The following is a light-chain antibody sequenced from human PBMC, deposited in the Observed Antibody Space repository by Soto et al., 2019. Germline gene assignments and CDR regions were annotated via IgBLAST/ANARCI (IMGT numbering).Light chain of an antibody. CDR3: QEYGSSPPRFT. J-gene: IGKJ3*01. V-gene: IGKV3-20*01. CDR2: GAS. Sequence: EIVLTQSPDTLSLSPGERATLSCRASQSVSSSYLDWYQQKPGQAPRLLIYGASSSATGIPNRFSGSGSGTDFTFTISRLEPEYFAVYYCQEYGSSPPRFTSSPGTKVDIK. CDR1: QSVSSSY.